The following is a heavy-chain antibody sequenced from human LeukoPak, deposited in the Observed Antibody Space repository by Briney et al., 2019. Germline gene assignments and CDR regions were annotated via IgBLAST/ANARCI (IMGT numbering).Heavy chain of an antibody. CDR1: GFTFSSYA. CDR3: AKDRDSSKNGMDV. D-gene: IGHD6-13*01. V-gene: IGHV3-23*01. Sequence: GGSLRLSCAASGFTFSSYAMSWVRQAPGKGLEWVSAISGSGGSTYYADSVKGRFTISRDNSKNTLYLQMNSLRAEDTAVYYRAKDRDSSKNGMDVWGQGTTVTVSS. J-gene: IGHJ6*02. CDR2: ISGSGGST.